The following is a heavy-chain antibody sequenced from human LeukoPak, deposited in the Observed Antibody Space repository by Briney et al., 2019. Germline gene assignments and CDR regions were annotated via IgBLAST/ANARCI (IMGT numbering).Heavy chain of an antibody. Sequence: ASVKVSCKASGYTFTSYDINWVRQATGQGLEWMGWMNSNSGNTGYAQKFQGGVTMTRNTSISTAYMELSSLRSEDTAVYYCARGPLGYCSGGSCSDFDYWGQGTLVTVSS. CDR1: GYTFTSYD. V-gene: IGHV1-8*01. J-gene: IGHJ4*02. CDR2: MNSNSGNT. CDR3: ARGPLGYCSGGSCSDFDY. D-gene: IGHD2-15*01.